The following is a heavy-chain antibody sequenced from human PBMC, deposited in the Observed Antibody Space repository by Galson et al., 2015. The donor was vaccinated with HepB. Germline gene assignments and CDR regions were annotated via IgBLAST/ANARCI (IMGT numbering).Heavy chain of an antibody. V-gene: IGHV3-7*03. J-gene: IGHJ4*02. CDR3: ARDILLGELSLRYFDY. CDR1: GFTFSSYW. CDR2: IKQDGSEK. Sequence: SLRLSCAASGFTFSSYWMSWVRQAPGKGLEWVANIKQDGSEKSYVDSVKGRFTISRDNAKNSLYLQMNSLRAEDTAVYYCARDILLGELSLRYFDYWGQGTLVTVSS. D-gene: IGHD3-16*02.